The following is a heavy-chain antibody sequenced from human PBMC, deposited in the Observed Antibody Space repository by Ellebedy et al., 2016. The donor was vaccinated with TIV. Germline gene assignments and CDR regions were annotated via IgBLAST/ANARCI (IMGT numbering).Heavy chain of an antibody. V-gene: IGHV3-30*03. CDR2: ISYDGSNK. D-gene: IGHD4-17*01. CDR1: GFTFSSYG. J-gene: IGHJ4*02. CDR3: ARGTTTSQPK. Sequence: GGSLRLSXAASGFTFSSYGMHWVRQAPGKGLEWVAVISYDGSNKYYADSVEGRFTISRDNAKNSLYLQMNSLRDEDTAVYYCARGTTTSQPKWGQGTLVTVSS.